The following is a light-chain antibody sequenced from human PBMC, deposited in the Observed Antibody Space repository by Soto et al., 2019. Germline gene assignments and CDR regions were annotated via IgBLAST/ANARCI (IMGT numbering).Light chain of an antibody. V-gene: IGKV3-15*01. CDR3: QQYNYWPPWT. Sequence: EIVMTQSPATLSVSPGERATLSCRASQSVSSNLAWYQQKPGQAPRLLIYGASTRATGIPARSSGSGSATDFTLTINSLQSEDFAVYYCQQYNYWPPWTFGQGTKVEIK. CDR2: GAS. J-gene: IGKJ1*01. CDR1: QSVSSN.